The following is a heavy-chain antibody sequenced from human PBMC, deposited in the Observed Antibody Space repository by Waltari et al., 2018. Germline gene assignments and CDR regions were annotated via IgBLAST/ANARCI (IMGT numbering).Heavy chain of an antibody. D-gene: IGHD3-10*01. V-gene: IGHV3-30*18. CDR3: ANMGDY. Sequence: QVPLVESGGGVVQPGRFLRLSWAASGLPFSRYGMHWVRQAPGKGLEWVAVISYDGSNKYYADSVKGRFTISRDNSKNTLYLQMNSLRAEDTAVYYCANMGDYWGQGTLVTVSS. CDR1: GLPFSRYG. CDR2: ISYDGSNK. J-gene: IGHJ4*02.